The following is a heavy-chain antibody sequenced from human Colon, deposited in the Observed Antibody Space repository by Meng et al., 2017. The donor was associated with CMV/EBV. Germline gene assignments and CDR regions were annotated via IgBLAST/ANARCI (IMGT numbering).Heavy chain of an antibody. J-gene: IGHJ4*02. V-gene: IGHV4-39*07. D-gene: IGHD6-13*01. CDR2: IYYSGST. CDR1: GGSISSSSYY. Sequence: HRQRQESGPGLGTPSEPLSLTCTVSGGSISSSSYYWGWIRQPPGKGLEWIGSIYYSGSTYYNPSLKSRVTISVDTSKNQFSLKLSSVTAADTAVYYCARAAAAGEYYFDYWGQGTLVTVSS. CDR3: ARAAAAGEYYFDY.